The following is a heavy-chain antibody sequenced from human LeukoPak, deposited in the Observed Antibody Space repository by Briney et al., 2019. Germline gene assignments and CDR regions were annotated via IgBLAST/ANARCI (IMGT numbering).Heavy chain of an antibody. D-gene: IGHD4-11*01. Sequence: VGSLRLSCAASGFTFSSYGMSWVRQAPGKGLEWVSSISSSSSYIYYADSVKGRFTISRDNAKNSLYLQMNSLRAEDTAVYYCARFVGDSKLSPFDYWGQGKLVTVSS. CDR2: ISSSSSYI. V-gene: IGHV3-21*01. J-gene: IGHJ4*02. CDR1: GFTFSSYG. CDR3: ARFVGDSKLSPFDY.